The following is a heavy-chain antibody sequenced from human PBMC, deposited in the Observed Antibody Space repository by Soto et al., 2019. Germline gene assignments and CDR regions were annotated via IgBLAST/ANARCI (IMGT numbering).Heavy chain of an antibody. D-gene: IGHD2-2*01. CDR2: ISFDGNNK. CDR1: GFTFSSYA. Sequence: QVQLVESGGGVVQPGRSLRLSCAASGFTFSSYALHWGRQAPGRGLEWVALISFDGNNKYYANSVKGRFTISRDNSKNTLYLQMSSLRAEDTAVYYCGRCSSTSCHLGADYWGQGTLVTVSS. V-gene: IGHV3-30-3*01. J-gene: IGHJ4*02. CDR3: GRCSSTSCHLGADY.